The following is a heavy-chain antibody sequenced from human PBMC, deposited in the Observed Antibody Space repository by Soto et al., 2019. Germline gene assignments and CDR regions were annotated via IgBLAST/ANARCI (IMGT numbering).Heavy chain of an antibody. V-gene: IGHV3-11*05. CDR1: GFTFSDYY. Sequence: QVQLVESGGGLVKPGGSLRLSCAASGFTFSDYYMNWIRQAPGKGLEWVSYISSGSRYTTYADSVKGRFTISRDNAKNSLYLQMHSLRAEDTAVYYCARGGDILTGYYTLDYWSQGTLVTVSS. D-gene: IGHD3-9*01. J-gene: IGHJ4*02. CDR3: ARGGDILTGYYTLDY. CDR2: ISSGSRYT.